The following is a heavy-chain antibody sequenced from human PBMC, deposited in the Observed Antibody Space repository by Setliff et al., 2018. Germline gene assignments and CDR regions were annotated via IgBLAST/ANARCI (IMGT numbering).Heavy chain of an antibody. CDR1: GGTFSSYA. Sequence: SAKVSCKASGGTFSSYAISWVRQAPGQGLEWMGGIIPILGIANYAQKFQGRVTITADKSTSTAYMELSSLRSEDTAVYYCARDDEGGYNLEDYYYYMDVWGKGTTVTVSS. CDR2: IIPILGIA. V-gene: IGHV1-69*10. D-gene: IGHD5-12*01. CDR3: ARDDEGGYNLEDYYYYMDV. J-gene: IGHJ6*03.